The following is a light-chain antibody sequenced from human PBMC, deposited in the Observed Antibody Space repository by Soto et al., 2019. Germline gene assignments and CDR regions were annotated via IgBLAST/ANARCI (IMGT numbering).Light chain of an antibody. CDR3: HQRQSWPRT. V-gene: IGKV3D-15*01. CDR1: QSVHSR. J-gene: IGKJ1*01. Sequence: EIVMTQSPAALSVSPGDAATLSCRASQSVHSRLAWYQQKPGQAPRLLIYGASSRATGIPDRFSGSGSGTDFTLTISDVEPEDFAVYYCHQRQSWPRTFGQGTKVDIK. CDR2: GAS.